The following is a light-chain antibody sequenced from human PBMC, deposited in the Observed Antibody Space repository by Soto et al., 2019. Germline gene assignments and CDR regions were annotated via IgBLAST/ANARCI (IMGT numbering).Light chain of an antibody. V-gene: IGKV1-27*01. Sequence: DIQMTQSPSSLSASVGDRVTITCRASQGINNYLAWYQQKPGEVPKLLIYTASTLQSGVPSRFSGSGSGTDFTLTISSLHPEDVATYYCQKYDSVLWTFGQGTKVEIK. CDR1: QGINNY. J-gene: IGKJ1*01. CDR2: TAS. CDR3: QKYDSVLWT.